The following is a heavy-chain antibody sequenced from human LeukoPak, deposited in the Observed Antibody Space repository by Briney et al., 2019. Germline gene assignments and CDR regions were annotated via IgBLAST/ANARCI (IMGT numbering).Heavy chain of an antibody. CDR3: AKGGACSSKSCYYFDY. Sequence: GGSLRLSCAASGFSFGSHDMHWVRQAPGKGLEWVALIWDSGSNENYADSVKGRFSISRDNSKNTLYLQMDSLRPEDTAVYYCAKGGACSSKSCYYFDYWGQGALVSVSS. CDR1: GFSFGSHD. V-gene: IGHV3-30*02. D-gene: IGHD2-2*01. J-gene: IGHJ4*02. CDR2: IWDSGSNE.